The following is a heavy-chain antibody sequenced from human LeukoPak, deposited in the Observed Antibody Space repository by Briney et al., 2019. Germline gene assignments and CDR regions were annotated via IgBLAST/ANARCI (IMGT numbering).Heavy chain of an antibody. CDR1: GDSITNYS. D-gene: IGHD6-25*01. CDR3: VRDPAAGWFDP. V-gene: IGHV4-59*01. Sequence: PSETLSLTCTVSGDSITNYSWNWIRQPPGKGLEWIGYVHYTGNTDYNPSLKSRVTISADMPKNQFSLKLSSVTPADTAVYYCVRDPAAGWFDPWGQGILVTVSS. CDR2: VHYTGNT. J-gene: IGHJ5*02.